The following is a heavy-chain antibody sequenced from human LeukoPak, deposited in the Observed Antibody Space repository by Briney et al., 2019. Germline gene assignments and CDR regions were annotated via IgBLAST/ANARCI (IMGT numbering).Heavy chain of an antibody. D-gene: IGHD3-10*01. Sequence: PSETLSLTCTVSGGSISSYYWSWIRQPAGKGVEWIGRIYTSGSTNYNPSLKSRVTMSVDTSKNQFSLKLSSVTAADTAVYYCARDRLGEFYYGSGSYYNAGSYWFDPWGQGTLVTVSS. CDR1: GGSISSYY. CDR3: ARDRLGEFYYGSGSYYNAGSYWFDP. V-gene: IGHV4-4*07. J-gene: IGHJ5*02. CDR2: IYTSGST.